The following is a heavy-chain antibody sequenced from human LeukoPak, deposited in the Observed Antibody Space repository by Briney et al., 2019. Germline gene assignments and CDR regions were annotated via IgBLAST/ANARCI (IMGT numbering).Heavy chain of an antibody. CDR3: ARHDSFIPY. D-gene: IGHD5-18*01. CDR1: GFTFNYYA. J-gene: IGHJ4*02. Sequence: GGSLRLSRAASGFTFNYYAMSWVRQAPGKGLEWVSGISDSGGGTYYTDSVKGRFTISRDNSKNTVYLQMNNLRAEDTAVYFCARHDSFIPYWGQGSLVTVSS. V-gene: IGHV3-23*01. CDR2: ISDSGGGT.